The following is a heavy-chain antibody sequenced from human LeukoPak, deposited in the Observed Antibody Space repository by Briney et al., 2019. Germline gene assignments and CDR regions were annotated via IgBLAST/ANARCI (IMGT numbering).Heavy chain of an antibody. J-gene: IGHJ5*02. CDR3: ARLYYDILTGYPQFDP. CDR1: GGSISSSSYY. V-gene: IGHV4-39*07. Sequence: PSETLSLTCTVSGGSISSSSYYWGWIRQPPGKGLEWIGSIYYSGSTYYNPSLKSRVTISVDTSKNQFSLKLSSVTAADTAVYYCARLYYDILTGYPQFDPWGQGTLVTVSS. D-gene: IGHD3-9*01. CDR2: IYYSGST.